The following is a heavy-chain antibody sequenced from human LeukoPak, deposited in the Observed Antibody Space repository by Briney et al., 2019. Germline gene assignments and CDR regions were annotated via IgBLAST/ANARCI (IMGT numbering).Heavy chain of an antibody. D-gene: IGHD6-19*01. Sequence: GGSLRLSCAASGFTFSNAWMSWVRQAPGKGLEWVAVISYDGSNKYYADSVKGRFTISRDNSKNTLYLQMNSLRAEDTAVYYCARWGVAVAGTGLWYFDYWGQGTLVAVSS. CDR3: ARWGVAVAGTGLWYFDY. V-gene: IGHV3-30-3*01. CDR1: GFTFSNAW. CDR2: ISYDGSNK. J-gene: IGHJ4*02.